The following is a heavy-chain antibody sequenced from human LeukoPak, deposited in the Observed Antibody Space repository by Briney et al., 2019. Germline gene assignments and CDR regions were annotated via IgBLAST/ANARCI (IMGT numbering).Heavy chain of an antibody. V-gene: IGHV4-61*02. J-gene: IGHJ3*02. CDR3: AKAERWLQLNAFDI. CDR2: IYTSGST. Sequence: SETLSRTCTVSGGSISSGSYYWSWIRQPAGKGLEWIGRIYTSGSTNYNPSLKSRVTISVDTSKNQFSLKLSSVTAADTAVYYCAKAERWLQLNAFDIWGQGTMVTVSS. CDR1: GGSISSGSYY. D-gene: IGHD5-24*01.